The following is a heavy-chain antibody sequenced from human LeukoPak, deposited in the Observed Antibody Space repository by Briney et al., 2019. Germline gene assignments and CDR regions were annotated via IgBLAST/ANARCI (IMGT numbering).Heavy chain of an antibody. D-gene: IGHD1-26*01. V-gene: IGHV3-30-3*01. Sequence: PGGSLRLSCAASGFTFSTYTLHWVRQAPGKVLEWVAVISFDGSNKYYADSVKGRFTISRDNSKNTLYLQMNSLRAEDTAVYYCARDSFQWELPAFDIWGQGTMVTVSS. CDR2: ISFDGSNK. CDR3: ARDSFQWELPAFDI. CDR1: GFTFSTYT. J-gene: IGHJ3*02.